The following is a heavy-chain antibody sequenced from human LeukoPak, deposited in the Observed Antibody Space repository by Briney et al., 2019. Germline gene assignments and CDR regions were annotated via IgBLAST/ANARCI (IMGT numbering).Heavy chain of an antibody. CDR1: GYSFTGYY. D-gene: IGHD6-19*01. CDR2: INPNTGAT. J-gene: IGHJ4*02. Sequence: ASVKVSCKASGYSFTGYYIHWVRQAPGQGLEWMGWINPNTGATNYAQKFQGRVSMTRDTSISTAYMELSRLRSDDTAVYYCAQSSGWDSLKYWGQGTLVTVSS. CDR3: AQSSGWDSLKY. V-gene: IGHV1-2*02.